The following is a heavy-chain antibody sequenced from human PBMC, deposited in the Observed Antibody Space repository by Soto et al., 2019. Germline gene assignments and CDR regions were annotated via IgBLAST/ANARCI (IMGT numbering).Heavy chain of an antibody. CDR2: SNHGGIT. V-gene: IGHV4-34*01. Sequence: SESPSITCALCGGSFCVEYWSWICQHTGKGVEWIGESNHGGITKYNPSLKSRVSILLDTSQNQFSLNLFFVTAADTAVYYCARGLRNTYGSMYSGGSWFDPWGQGTMVTVSS. D-gene: IGHD5-18*01. CDR1: GGSFCVEY. J-gene: IGHJ5*02. CDR3: ARGLRNTYGSMYSGGSWFDP.